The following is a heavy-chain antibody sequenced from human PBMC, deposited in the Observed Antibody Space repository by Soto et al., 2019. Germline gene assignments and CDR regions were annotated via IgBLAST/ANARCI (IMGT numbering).Heavy chain of an antibody. V-gene: IGHV4-61*01. D-gene: IGHD5-12*01. CDR2: IHYSGST. CDR3: ARGRGGYDFDY. Sequence: PSETLSLTCTVSGGSVSSGSYYWSWIRQPPGKGLEWIGNIHYSGSTNYNPSLKSRVTISPDTSKNQFSLKLSSVTAADTAVYYCARGRGGYDFDYWGRGTLVTVSS. J-gene: IGHJ4*02. CDR1: GGSVSSGSYY.